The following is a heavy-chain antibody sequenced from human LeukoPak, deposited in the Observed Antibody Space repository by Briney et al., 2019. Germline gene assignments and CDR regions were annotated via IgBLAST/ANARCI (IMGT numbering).Heavy chain of an antibody. D-gene: IGHD2-8*01. CDR3: AKGRDSYAILDY. Sequence: GGSLRLSCAASGFTFSNYGMTWVRQAPGKGLEWVSAISGSGGSTYYANSVKGRFTISRDNYKSTPYLQMSSLRAEDTAVYYCAKGRDSYAILDYWGQGTLVTVSS. CDR2: ISGSGGST. V-gene: IGHV3-23*01. J-gene: IGHJ4*02. CDR1: GFTFSNYG.